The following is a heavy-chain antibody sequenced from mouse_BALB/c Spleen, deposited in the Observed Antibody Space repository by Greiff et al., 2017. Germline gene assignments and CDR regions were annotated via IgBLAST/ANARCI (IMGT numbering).Heavy chain of an antibody. CDR1: GFAFSSYD. D-gene: IGHD3-1*01. J-gene: IGHJ2*01. CDR3: ARQGLLPFDY. Sequence: EVMLVESGGGLVKPGGSLKLSCAASGFAFSSYDMSWVRQTPEKRLEWVAYISSGGGSTYYPDTVKGRFTISRDNAKNTLYLQMSSLKSEDTAMYYCARQGLLPFDYWGQGTTLTVSS. V-gene: IGHV5-12-1*01. CDR2: ISSGGGST.